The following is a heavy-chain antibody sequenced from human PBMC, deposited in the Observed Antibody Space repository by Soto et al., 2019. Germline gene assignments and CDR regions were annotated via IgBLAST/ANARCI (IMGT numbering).Heavy chain of an antibody. CDR3: VVMRSSGYCVY. J-gene: IGHJ4*02. V-gene: IGHV3-64D*06. CDR2: ITSDRGNT. CDR1: GFTFSNSP. D-gene: IGHD3-22*01. Sequence: EVQLVESGGDLVQPGGSLRLSCAASGFTFSNSPMHWVRQAPGKRPEYVSAITSDRGNTYYADSVKGRFTISRDNSKNTRELQMGGLGTEDTAVYSGVVMRSSGYCVYWGQGTQVTVST.